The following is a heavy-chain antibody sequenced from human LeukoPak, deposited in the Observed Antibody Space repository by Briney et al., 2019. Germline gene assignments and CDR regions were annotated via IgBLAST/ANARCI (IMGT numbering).Heavy chain of an antibody. V-gene: IGHV4-59*01. CDR2: IYYTGTT. CDR1: GGSISSYY. Sequence: PSETLSLTCTVSGGSISSYYWSWIRQPPGKGLEWIGYIYYTGTTNYNPSLKSRVTISVDTSKNQFSLKVSSVTAADTGVYYCASKSTDHGELRFDYWGQGTLVTVSS. CDR3: ASKSTDHGELRFDY. D-gene: IGHD4-17*01. J-gene: IGHJ4*02.